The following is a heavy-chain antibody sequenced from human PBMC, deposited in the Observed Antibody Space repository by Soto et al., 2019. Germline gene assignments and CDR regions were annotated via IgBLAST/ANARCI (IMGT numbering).Heavy chain of an antibody. V-gene: IGHV4-30-2*01. CDR1: GGSISSGGYS. Sequence: SETLSLTCAVSGGSISSGGYSWSWIRQPPGKGLEWIGYLYHSGSTYYNPSLKSRVTISVDRSKNQFSLKLSSVTAADTAVYYCASEAEGWFDPWGQGTLVTVSS. CDR2: LYHSGST. J-gene: IGHJ5*02. CDR3: ASEAEGWFDP. D-gene: IGHD6-19*01.